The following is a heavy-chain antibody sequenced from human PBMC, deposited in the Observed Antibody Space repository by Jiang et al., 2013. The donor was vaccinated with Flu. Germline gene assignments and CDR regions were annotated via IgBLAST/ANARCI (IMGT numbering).Heavy chain of an antibody. Sequence: PGLVKPSETLSPTCTVSGYSISSGYYWGWIRQPPGKGLEWIGSIYHSGSTYYNPSLKSRVTISVDTSKNQFSLKLSSVTAADTAVYYCARVAPEDIVGAINFDYGAREPWSPSPQ. CDR3: ARVAPEDIVGAINFDY. D-gene: IGHD1-26*01. CDR2: IYHSGST. V-gene: IGHV4-38-2*02. CDR1: GYSISSGYY. J-gene: IGHJ4*02.